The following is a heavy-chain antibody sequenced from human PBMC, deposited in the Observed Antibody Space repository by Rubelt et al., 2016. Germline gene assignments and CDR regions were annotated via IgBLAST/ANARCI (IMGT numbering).Heavy chain of an antibody. Sequence: EVQLVESGGGLVQPGGSLTLSCAASGFTFSRYWMSWVRQAPGKGLEWVSYISSSSSTVSYADSVKGRVTISRDNAKNSLYLQMNGLRAEDTAVYHCARGGAARPDYWGQGTLVTVSS. D-gene: IGHD6-6*01. CDR1: GFTFSRYW. CDR2: ISSSSSTV. CDR3: ARGGAARPDY. V-gene: IGHV3-48*04. J-gene: IGHJ4*02.